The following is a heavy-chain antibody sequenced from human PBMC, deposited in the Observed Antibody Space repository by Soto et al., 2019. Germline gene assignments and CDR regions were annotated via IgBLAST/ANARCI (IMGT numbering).Heavy chain of an antibody. Sequence: PGGSLRLSCAASGFTFSSYDMHWFRQATGKGLEWVSAIGTAGDTYYPGSVKGRFTISRENAKNSLYLQMNSLRAGDTAVYYCARGNDYYYYGMDVWGQGTTVTVSS. CDR1: GFTFSSYD. J-gene: IGHJ6*02. CDR3: ARGNDYYYYGMDV. V-gene: IGHV3-13*01. CDR2: IGTAGDT.